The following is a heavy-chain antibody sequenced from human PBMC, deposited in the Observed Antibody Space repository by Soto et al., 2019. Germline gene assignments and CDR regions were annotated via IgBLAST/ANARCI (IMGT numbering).Heavy chain of an antibody. CDR2: IYSSGST. V-gene: IGHV4-59*01. CDR1: GGSISSYY. J-gene: IGHJ4*02. D-gene: IGHD6-19*01. Sequence: QVQLQESGPGLVKPSETLSLTCTVSGGSISSYYWSWIRQPPGKGLEWIGYIYSSGSTNYNPSLRRRVTISVDTSKNQFSLKLSSVTAADTAVYYCARAVAVGLEDYWGQGTLVNVSS. CDR3: ARAVAVGLEDY.